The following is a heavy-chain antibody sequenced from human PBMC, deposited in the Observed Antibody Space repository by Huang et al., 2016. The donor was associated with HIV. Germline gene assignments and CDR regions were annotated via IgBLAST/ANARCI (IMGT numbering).Heavy chain of an antibody. CDR1: GYKFHIYE. V-gene: IGHV1-18*04. CDR3: ARTKGEFDF. D-gene: IGHD3-16*01. Sequence: QIHLVQSGPEVKQPGASVKVSCKASGYKFHIYEITRVGQTPGQGLEGRGWSGGDNVSTRFAKKFQDRRTMTTDVSTSTAYLELRSLRLDDTAVYYCARTKGEFDFWGQGALVTVSS. J-gene: IGHJ4*02. CDR2: SGGDNVST.